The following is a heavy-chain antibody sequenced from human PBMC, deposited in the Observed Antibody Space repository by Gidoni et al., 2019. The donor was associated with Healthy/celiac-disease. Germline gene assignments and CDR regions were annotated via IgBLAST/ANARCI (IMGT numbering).Heavy chain of an antibody. CDR3: ARGLGEQQLVYWFDP. V-gene: IGHV3-30*04. J-gene: IGHJ5*02. Sequence: QVQLVESGGGVVQPGRSLRLSCAASGFTFSRYAMHWVRQAPGKGLEWVAVISYDGSNKYYADSVKGRFTISRDNSKNTLYLQMNSLRAEDTAVYYCARGLGEQQLVYWFDPWGQGTLVTVSS. D-gene: IGHD6-13*01. CDR1: GFTFSRYA. CDR2: ISYDGSNK.